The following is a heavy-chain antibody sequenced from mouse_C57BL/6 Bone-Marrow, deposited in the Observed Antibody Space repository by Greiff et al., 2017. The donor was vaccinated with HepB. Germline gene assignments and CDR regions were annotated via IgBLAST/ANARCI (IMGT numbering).Heavy chain of an antibody. V-gene: IGHV1-47*01. Sequence: VQLQESGAELVKPGASVKMSCKASGYTFTTYPIEWMKQNHGKSLEWIGNFHPYNDDTKYNEKFKGKATLTVEKSSSTVYLELSRLTSDDSAVYYCARGYGSSSSHWYFDVWGTGTTVTVSS. CDR1: GYTFTTYP. CDR2: FHPYNDDT. J-gene: IGHJ1*03. CDR3: ARGYGSSSSHWYFDV. D-gene: IGHD1-1*01.